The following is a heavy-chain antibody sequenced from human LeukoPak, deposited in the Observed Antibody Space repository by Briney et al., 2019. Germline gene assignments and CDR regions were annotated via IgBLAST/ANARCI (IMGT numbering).Heavy chain of an antibody. D-gene: IGHD5-12*01. Sequence: GGSLRLSCAASGFTFSSYGMHWVRQAPGKGLEWVAVISYDGSNKYYADSVKGRFTISRDNSKNTLYLQMNSLRAEDTAVYYCARGATIPKSYYFDYWGQGTLVTVSS. J-gene: IGHJ4*02. CDR3: ARGATIPKSYYFDY. V-gene: IGHV3-30*19. CDR1: GFTFSSYG. CDR2: ISYDGSNK.